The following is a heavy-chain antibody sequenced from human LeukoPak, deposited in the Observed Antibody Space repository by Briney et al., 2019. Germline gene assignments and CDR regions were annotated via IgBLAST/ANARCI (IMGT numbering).Heavy chain of an antibody. Sequence: GGSLRLSCAASGFTFSSCAMSWVRQAPGKGLEWVSGISGSGRSTYYADSVKGRFTISRDNSKNTLYLQMNSLRAEDTAVYYCAKEPQWLVRGVIDYWGQGTLVTVSS. V-gene: IGHV3-23*01. CDR2: ISGSGRST. D-gene: IGHD6-19*01. CDR3: AKEPQWLVRGVIDY. J-gene: IGHJ4*02. CDR1: GFTFSSCA.